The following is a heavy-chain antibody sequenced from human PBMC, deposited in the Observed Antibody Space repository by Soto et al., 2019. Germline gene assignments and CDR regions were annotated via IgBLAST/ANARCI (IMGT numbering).Heavy chain of an antibody. J-gene: IGHJ6*02. V-gene: IGHV1-2*02. CDR1: GFTFTRFY. CDR2: IKPNTDDT. Sequence: ASVKVSCKPSGFTFTRFYFHWGRQAPGQGLECMRWIKPNTDDTGYAQKFQGRVTLTWDTSSSAGYLDLSRLRSDDTAVYYCARSPYSLEGDGQHYYYGMDLWGLGTTVTV. D-gene: IGHD2-15*01. CDR3: ARSPYSLEGDGQHYYYGMDL.